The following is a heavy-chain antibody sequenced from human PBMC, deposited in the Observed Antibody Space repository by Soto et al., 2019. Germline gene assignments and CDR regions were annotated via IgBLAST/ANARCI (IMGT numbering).Heavy chain of an antibody. CDR1: GFTFSDHY. D-gene: IGHD6-13*01. Sequence: GSLRLSCASSGFTFSDHYMSWVRQAPGRGLEWVGRIRNKANSYVTEYAASVKGRFTISRDDSTNSLYLQMNSLKTENTAVYFCARAGTRITAAGNFDYWGQGTLVTVSS. J-gene: IGHJ4*02. CDR3: ARAGTRITAAGNFDY. V-gene: IGHV3-72*01. CDR2: IRNKANSYVT.